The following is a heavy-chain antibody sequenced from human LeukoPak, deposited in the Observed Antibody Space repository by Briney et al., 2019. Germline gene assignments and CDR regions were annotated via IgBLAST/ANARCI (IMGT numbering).Heavy chain of an antibody. CDR1: GDTFSTNA. V-gene: IGHV1-69*05. J-gene: IGHJ4*02. Sequence: VASVKVSCKASGDTFSTNALSWVRLAPGQGLEWMGGFIPLFGSAHYAQKLQGRITITTDESTSTAYMVLSNLRSDDTAVYYCARGGGLYESTGFFAGPFDYWGQGTVVTVSS. D-gene: IGHD3-22*01. CDR3: ARGGGLYESTGFFAGPFDY. CDR2: FIPLFGSA.